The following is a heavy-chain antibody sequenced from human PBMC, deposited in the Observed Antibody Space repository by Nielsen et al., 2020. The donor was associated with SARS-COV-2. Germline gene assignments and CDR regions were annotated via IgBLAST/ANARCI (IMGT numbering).Heavy chain of an antibody. V-gene: IGHV3-30*04. CDR1: GFTVSSNY. CDR3: AREGYSGSGSYGMDV. CDR2: ISYDGSNK. Sequence: GESLKISCAASGFTVSSNYMNWVRQAPGKGLEWMTFISYDGSNKMYADSVKGRFTISRDMSKNTLYLQMNSLRAEDTAVYYCAREGYSGSGSYGMDVWGQGTTVTVSS. D-gene: IGHD3-10*01. J-gene: IGHJ6*02.